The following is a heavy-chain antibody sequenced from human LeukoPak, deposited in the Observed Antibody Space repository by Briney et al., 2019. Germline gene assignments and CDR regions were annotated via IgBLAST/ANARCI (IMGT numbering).Heavy chain of an antibody. J-gene: IGHJ6*03. V-gene: IGHV1-8*01. CDR1: GYTFTSYD. D-gene: IGHD6-13*01. CDR2: MNPNSGNT. CDR3: ARSTTSWYPYYYYYYMDV. Sequence: GASVKVSCKASGYTFTSYDINWVRQATGQGLEWMGWMNPNSGNTGYAQKFQGRVTMTRNTSISTAYMELSSLRSEDTAVYYCARSTTSWYPYYYYYYMDVWAKGPRSPSP.